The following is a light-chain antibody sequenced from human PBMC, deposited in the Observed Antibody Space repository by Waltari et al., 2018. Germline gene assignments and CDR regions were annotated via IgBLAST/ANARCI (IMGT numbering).Light chain of an antibody. J-gene: IGLJ2*01. CDR3: QSYDTSLSVV. Sequence: QSVLTQPPSVSGAPGPRFTISCTGSGSNLGAVYHLPWYQQIPGKAPKLLIYGIKNRPSGVPARFSGSQSGTSASLASTGLQADDEADYYCQSYDTSLSVVFGGGTKLTVL. CDR2: GIK. V-gene: IGLV1-40*01. CDR1: GSNLGAVYH.